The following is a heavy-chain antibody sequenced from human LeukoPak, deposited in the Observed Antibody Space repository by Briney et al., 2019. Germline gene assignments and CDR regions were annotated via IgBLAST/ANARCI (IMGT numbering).Heavy chain of an antibody. CDR1: GFTSSSYG. J-gene: IGHJ4*02. D-gene: IGHD6-19*01. Sequence: GGSLRLSCAASGFTSSSYGMHWVRQAPGKGLEWVAFIRYDGSNKYYADSVKGRFTISRDNSKNTLYLQMNSLRAEDTAVYYCAKDRGSSGWYLGFGDYWGQGTLVTVSS. CDR3: AKDRGSSGWYLGFGDY. V-gene: IGHV3-30*02. CDR2: IRYDGSNK.